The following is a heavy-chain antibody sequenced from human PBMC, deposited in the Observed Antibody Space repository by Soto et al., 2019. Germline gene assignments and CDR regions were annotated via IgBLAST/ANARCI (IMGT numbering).Heavy chain of an antibody. J-gene: IGHJ6*02. CDR1: GGSISSGGYY. D-gene: IGHD1-26*01. V-gene: IGHV4-31*03. Sequence: SETLSLTCTVSGGSISSGGYYWSWIRQHPGKGLEWIGYIYYSGSTYYNPSLKSRVTISVDKSKNQFPLKLSSVTAADTAVYYCARDHIVGATKGYYYYGMDVWGQGTTVTVSS. CDR3: ARDHIVGATKGYYYYGMDV. CDR2: IYYSGST.